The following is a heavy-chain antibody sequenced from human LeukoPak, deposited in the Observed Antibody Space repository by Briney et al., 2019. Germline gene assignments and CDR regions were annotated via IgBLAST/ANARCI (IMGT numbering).Heavy chain of an antibody. D-gene: IGHD6-19*01. CDR3: AKLEGWNYDYYGMDV. Sequence: SETLSLTCTVSGGSISSGGYYWSWIRQHPGKGLEWIGYIYYSGSTYHNPSLKSRVTISVDTSKNQFSLKLSSVTAADTAVYYCAKLEGWNYDYYGMDVWGQGTTVTVPS. V-gene: IGHV4-31*03. CDR2: IYYSGST. CDR1: GGSISSGGYY. J-gene: IGHJ6*02.